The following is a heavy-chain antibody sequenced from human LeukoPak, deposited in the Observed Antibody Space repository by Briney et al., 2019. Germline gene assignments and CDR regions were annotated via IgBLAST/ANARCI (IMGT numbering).Heavy chain of an antibody. Sequence: SVKVSCKASGGTFSSYAISWVRQAPGQGLEWMGGIIPIFGTANYAQKFQGRVTMTTDTSTSTAYMELRSLRSDDTAVYYCARDWDYYDSSGHLDYWGQGTLVTVSS. J-gene: IGHJ4*02. CDR1: GGTFSSYA. V-gene: IGHV1-69*05. D-gene: IGHD3-22*01. CDR2: IIPIFGTA. CDR3: ARDWDYYDSSGHLDY.